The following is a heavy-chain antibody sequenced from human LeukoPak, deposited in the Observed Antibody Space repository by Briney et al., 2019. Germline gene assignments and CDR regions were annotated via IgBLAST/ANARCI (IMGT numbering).Heavy chain of an antibody. CDR3: ARHGQRSIVGALHPDY. D-gene: IGHD1-26*01. CDR1: GFTFSGSA. CDR2: IRSKANSYAT. V-gene: IGHV3-73*01. Sequence: GGSLRLSCAASGFTFSGSAMHWVRQASGKGLEWVGRIRSKANSYATAYAASVKGRFTISRDDSKNTAYLQMNSLKTEDTAVYYCARHGQRSIVGALHPDYWGQGTLVTVSS. J-gene: IGHJ4*02.